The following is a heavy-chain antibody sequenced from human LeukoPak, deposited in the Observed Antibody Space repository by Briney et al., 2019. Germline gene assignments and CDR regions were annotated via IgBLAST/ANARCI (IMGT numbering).Heavy chain of an antibody. CDR3: AKELHGSGNYAFDY. V-gene: IGHV3-23*01. J-gene: IGHJ4*02. Sequence: PGGSLRVSCAASGFTFISCALSWVRQARGKGLEWVSTVSVNGGTTYYADSVKGRFTISRDNSKNTLYLQMNSLRAEDTAVYFCAKELHGSGNYAFDYWGQGTLVTVSS. CDR1: GFTFISCA. CDR2: VSVNGGTT. D-gene: IGHD3-10*01.